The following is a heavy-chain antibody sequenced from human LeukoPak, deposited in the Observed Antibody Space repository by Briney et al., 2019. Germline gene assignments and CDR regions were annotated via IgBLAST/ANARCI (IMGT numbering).Heavy chain of an antibody. Sequence: VASVKVSCKASGYTFTGYYMHWVRQAPGQGLEWMGWINPNSGGTNYAQKFQGRVTMTRDTSISTAYMELSRLRSDDTAVYYCARPRDYYDSSGYYYNYYYYGMDVWGQGTTVAVSS. CDR3: ARPRDYYDSSGYYYNYYYYGMDV. V-gene: IGHV1-2*02. J-gene: IGHJ6*02. D-gene: IGHD3-22*01. CDR1: GYTFTGYY. CDR2: INPNSGGT.